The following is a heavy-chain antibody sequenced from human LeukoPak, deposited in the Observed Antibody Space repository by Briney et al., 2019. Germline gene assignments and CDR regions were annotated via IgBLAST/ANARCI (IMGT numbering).Heavy chain of an antibody. CDR2: IYYTGST. V-gene: IGHV4-59*01. Sequence: SETLSLTCAVSGGSISTYYWSWIRQPPGKGLEWIGYIYYTGSTSYNPSLKSRVTMSLDASKNQFSLELNSVTPADTAVYYCARGGNYWPQWWFDPWGRGTLVSVSS. J-gene: IGHJ5*02. CDR3: ARGGNYWPQWWFDP. D-gene: IGHD1-26*01. CDR1: GGSISTYY.